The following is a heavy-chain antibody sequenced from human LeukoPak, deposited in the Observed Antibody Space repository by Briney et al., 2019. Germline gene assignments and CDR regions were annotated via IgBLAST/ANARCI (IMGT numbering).Heavy chain of an antibody. CDR2: IYYTGST. V-gene: IGHV4-59*01. Sequence: SETLSLTCAVSGGSISTYYWSWIRQPPGKGLEWIGYIYYTGSTSYNPSLKSRVTMSLDASKNQFSLELNSVTPADTAVYYCARGGNYWPQWWFDPWGRGTLVSVSS. J-gene: IGHJ5*02. CDR3: ARGGNYWPQWWFDP. D-gene: IGHD1-26*01. CDR1: GGSISTYY.